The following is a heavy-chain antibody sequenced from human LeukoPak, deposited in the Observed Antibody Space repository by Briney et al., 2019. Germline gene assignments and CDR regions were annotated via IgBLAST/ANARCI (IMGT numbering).Heavy chain of an antibody. D-gene: IGHD5-12*01. CDR2: IYHSGST. J-gene: IGHJ4*02. CDR1: GGSFSGYY. CDR3: ARSSVWWLLTHFDY. V-gene: IGHV4-34*01. Sequence: PSETLSLTCAVYGGSFSGYYWSWIRQPPGKGLEWIGEIYHSGSTNYNPSLESRVTISVDTSKNQFSLKLSSVTAADTAVYYCARSSVWWLLTHFDYWGQGTLVTVSS.